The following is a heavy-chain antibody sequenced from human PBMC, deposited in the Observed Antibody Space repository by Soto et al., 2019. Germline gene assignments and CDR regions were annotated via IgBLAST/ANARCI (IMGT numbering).Heavy chain of an antibody. Sequence: GASVKVSCKASGGTFSSYAISWVRQAPGQGLEWMGGIIPIFGTANYAQKFQGRVTITADESTSTAYMELSSLRSEDTAVYYCASVVAESSQIIYYFDYWGQGTLVTVSS. CDR1: GGTFSSYA. CDR2: IIPIFGTA. CDR3: ASVVAESSQIIYYFDY. J-gene: IGHJ4*02. D-gene: IGHD5-12*01. V-gene: IGHV1-69*13.